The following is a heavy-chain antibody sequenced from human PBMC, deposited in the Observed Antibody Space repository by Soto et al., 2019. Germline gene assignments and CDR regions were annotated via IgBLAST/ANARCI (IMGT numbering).Heavy chain of an antibody. J-gene: IGHJ5*02. V-gene: IGHV3-33*01. Sequence: QVQLVESGGGVVQPGRSLRLSCAASGFTFSNYGMHWVRQAPGKGLEWLANIWSDGSNIYYADSVKGLFTISRDNSKNTLYLQMNSLRAEDTAVYFCARSCSGGSCYSELSDWFDPWGQGTLVTVSS. CDR1: GFTFSNYG. D-gene: IGHD2-15*01. CDR3: ARSCSGGSCYSELSDWFDP. CDR2: IWSDGSNI.